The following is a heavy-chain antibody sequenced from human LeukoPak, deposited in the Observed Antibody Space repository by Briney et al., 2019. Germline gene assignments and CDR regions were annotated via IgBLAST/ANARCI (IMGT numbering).Heavy chain of an antibody. CDR2: ISYDGNNK. J-gene: IGHJ4*02. V-gene: IGHV3-30*04. CDR1: GFTFSNYA. Sequence: PGGSLRLSCAASGFTFSNYAMHWVRQAPGKGLEWVAFISYDGNNKYYADSVKGRFTISRDNSKNTLYLQMNSLRAEDTAVYYCAKAFYDSSGYYPSNFDYWGQGTLVTVSS. CDR3: AKAFYDSSGYYPSNFDY. D-gene: IGHD3-22*01.